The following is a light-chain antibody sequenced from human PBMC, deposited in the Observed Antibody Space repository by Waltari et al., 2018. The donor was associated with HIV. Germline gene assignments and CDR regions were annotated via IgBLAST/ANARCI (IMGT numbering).Light chain of an antibody. CDR3: QSYDSSLSGWV. J-gene: IGLJ3*02. V-gene: IGLV1-40*01. CDR2: GNS. CDR1: SSNIGAGYD. Sequence: QSVLTQPPSVSGAPGQRVTISCTVSSSNIGAGYDVHWYQHLPGTVPKLLIYGNSDRPSGVPDRFSVSKSGTSASLAITGLQAEDEAHYYCQSYDSSLSGWVFGGGTKLTVL.